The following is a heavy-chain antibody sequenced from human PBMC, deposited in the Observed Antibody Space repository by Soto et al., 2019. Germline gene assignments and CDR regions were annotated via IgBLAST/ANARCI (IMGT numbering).Heavy chain of an antibody. D-gene: IGHD3-10*01. CDR2: INPSGGST. CDR1: GYTFTSYY. V-gene: IGHV1-46*01. Sequence: GASVKVSCKASGYTFTSYYMHWVRQAPGQGLEWMGIINPSGGSTSYAQKFQGRVTMTRDTSTSTVYMELSSLRSEDTAVYYCARDGTLYGSGSGAFDIWGQGTMVTVSS. CDR3: ARDGTLYGSGSGAFDI. J-gene: IGHJ3*02.